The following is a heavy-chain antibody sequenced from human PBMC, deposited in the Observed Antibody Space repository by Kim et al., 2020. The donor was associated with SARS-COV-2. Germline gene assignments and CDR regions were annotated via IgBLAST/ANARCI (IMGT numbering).Heavy chain of an antibody. V-gene: IGHV1-69*13. J-gene: IGHJ4*02. CDR1: GGTFSSYA. CDR2: IIPIFGTA. D-gene: IGHD3-22*01. Sequence: SVKVSCKASGGTFSSYAISWVRQAPGQGLEWMGGIIPIFGTANYAQKFQGRVTITADESTSTAYMELSSLRSEDTAVYYCARVGNYYDSSGHPSDWGDWGQGTLVTVSS. CDR3: ARVGNYYDSSGHPSDWGD.